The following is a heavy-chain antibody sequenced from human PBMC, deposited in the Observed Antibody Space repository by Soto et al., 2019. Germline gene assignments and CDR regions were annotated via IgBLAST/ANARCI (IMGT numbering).Heavy chain of an antibody. CDR2: INHSGGT. CDR1: GFTFSSYA. Sequence: PGGSLRLSCAASGFTFSSYAMSWIRQPPGKGLEWIGEINHSGGTNYNPSLKSRVTISVDTSKNQFSLKLSSVTAADTAVYYCARGAPHYCSSTSCYGGYYYYYYYMDVWGKGTTVTVSS. CDR3: ARGAPHYCSSTSCYGGYYYYYYYMDV. D-gene: IGHD2-2*01. J-gene: IGHJ6*03. V-gene: IGHV4-34*01.